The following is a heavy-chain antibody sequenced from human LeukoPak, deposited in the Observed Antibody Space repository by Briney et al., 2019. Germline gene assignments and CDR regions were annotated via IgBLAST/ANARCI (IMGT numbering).Heavy chain of an antibody. D-gene: IGHD1-14*01. CDR2: IYSDGST. J-gene: IGHJ3*02. Sequence: GGSLRLSCAASGFTVSYHYMSWVRQAPGKGLEWVSVIYSDGSTYYADSVKGRFTISRDNSKTTLYLQTSSLRAEDTAVYYCARDRRTGTPYAFDIWGQGTMVTVSS. V-gene: IGHV3-66*02. CDR3: ARDRRTGTPYAFDI. CDR1: GFTVSYHY.